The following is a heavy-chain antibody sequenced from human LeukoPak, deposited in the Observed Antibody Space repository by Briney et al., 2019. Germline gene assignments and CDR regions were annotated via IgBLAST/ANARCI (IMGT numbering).Heavy chain of an antibody. D-gene: IGHD1-26*01. CDR2: IYTSGST. V-gene: IGHV4-4*07. J-gene: IGHJ4*02. CDR3: AASGSFNFDY. Sequence: SETLSLTCTVSGGSISSYYWSWIRQPAGKGLEWIGRIYTSGSTNYNPSLKSRVTMSLDTSKNQFSLKLSSVTAADTAVCYCAASGSFNFDYWGQGTLVTVSS. CDR1: GGSISSYY.